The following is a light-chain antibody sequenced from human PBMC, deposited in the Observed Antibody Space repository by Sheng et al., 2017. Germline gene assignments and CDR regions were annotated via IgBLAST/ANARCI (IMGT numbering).Light chain of an antibody. CDR2: HAS. CDR3: LHRVTWPSS. Sequence: EVVLTQSPDTLSLFPGERATLSCRASRGFGYRLGWYQHRPGQAPGLLIYHASDRATGTPARFSGTWSGTDFTLTISNLQPEDSAVYYCLHRVTWPSSFGQGTRFGDQ. J-gene: IGKJ2*01. CDR1: RGFGYR. V-gene: IGKV3-11*01.